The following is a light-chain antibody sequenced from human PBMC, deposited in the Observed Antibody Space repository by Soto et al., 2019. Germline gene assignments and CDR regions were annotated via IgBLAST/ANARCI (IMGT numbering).Light chain of an antibody. CDR1: QTVSSN. V-gene: IGKV3-15*01. CDR3: QQYGSSPPA. CDR2: XTS. Sequence: EIVMTQSPATLSVSPGERATLSCRASQTVSSNLAWYQXXPXXXPXXLXYXTSSRATGTPARFSGSGSGTDFTLTISSLEPEDFAVYYCQQYGSSPPAFGHRTRL. J-gene: IGKJ5*01.